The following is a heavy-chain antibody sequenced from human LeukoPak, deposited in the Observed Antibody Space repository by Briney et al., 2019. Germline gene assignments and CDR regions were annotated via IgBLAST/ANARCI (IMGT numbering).Heavy chain of an antibody. CDR1: GFTFSSYG. D-gene: IGHD6-13*01. CDR3: AKRMWQQLFTFDY. CDR2: ISYDGSNK. Sequence: GGSLRLSCAASGFTFSSYGMHWVRQAPGKGLEWVAVISYDGSNKYYANSVKGRFTISRDNSKNTLYLQMNSLRAEDTAVHYCAKRMWQQLFTFDYWGQGTLVTVSS. V-gene: IGHV3-30*18. J-gene: IGHJ4*02.